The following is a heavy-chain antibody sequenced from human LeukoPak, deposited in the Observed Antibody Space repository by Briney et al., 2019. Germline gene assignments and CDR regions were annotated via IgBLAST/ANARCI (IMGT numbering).Heavy chain of an antibody. D-gene: IGHD6-13*01. J-gene: IGHJ4*02. CDR1: GFTFDDYG. CDR2: ISWISASV. V-gene: IGHV3-9*01. Sequence: PGGSLRLSCEASGFTFDDYGMHWVRQAPGKGLEWVSTISWISASVGYVDSVKGRFTISRDNAKKTLYLQMNGLRPEDTALYYCAKDYGYSSSWYDYWGQGTLVTVSS. CDR3: AKDYGYSSSWYDY.